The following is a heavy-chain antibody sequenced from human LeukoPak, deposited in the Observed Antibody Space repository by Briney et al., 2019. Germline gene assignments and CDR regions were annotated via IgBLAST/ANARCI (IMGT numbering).Heavy chain of an antibody. CDR3: AKVYYGGKPTFDY. D-gene: IGHD4-23*01. Sequence: GGSLRLSCAASGFTFSSYAMHWVRQAPGKGLEWVAVISYDGSNKYYADSVKGRFTISRDNSKNTLYLQMNSLRAEDTAVYYCAKVYYGGKPTFDYWGQGTLVTVSS. J-gene: IGHJ4*02. CDR1: GFTFSSYA. CDR2: ISYDGSNK. V-gene: IGHV3-30*04.